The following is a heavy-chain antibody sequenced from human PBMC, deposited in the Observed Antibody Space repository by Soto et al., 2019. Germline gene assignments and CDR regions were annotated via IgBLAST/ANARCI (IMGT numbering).Heavy chain of an antibody. J-gene: IGHJ6*02. D-gene: IGHD2-2*02. Sequence: GESLKISCKGSGYSFTNYWISWVRQMPGKGLEWMGRIDPSDSYIKYSPSFQGHVTISADNSISTAYLQWSSLKASDTAMYYCARHDCSSTRCYNFGMDVWGQGTTVTVSS. CDR3: ARHDCSSTRCYNFGMDV. V-gene: IGHV5-10-1*01. CDR2: IDPSDSYI. CDR1: GYSFTNYW.